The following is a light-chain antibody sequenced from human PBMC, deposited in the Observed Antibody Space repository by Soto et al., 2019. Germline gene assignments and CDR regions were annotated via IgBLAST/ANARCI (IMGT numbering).Light chain of an antibody. CDR1: QSVKTF. Sequence: ESVLTQSPATLSLSQGERATLSCRASQSVKTFLVWYQQRPGQAPRLLIYDASHRAAGIPARFSGSGFGTDFTLTISSLEPEDAAVYYCQQRSNWPPITFGQGTRLEI. CDR3: QQRSNWPPIT. CDR2: DAS. J-gene: IGKJ5*01. V-gene: IGKV3-11*01.